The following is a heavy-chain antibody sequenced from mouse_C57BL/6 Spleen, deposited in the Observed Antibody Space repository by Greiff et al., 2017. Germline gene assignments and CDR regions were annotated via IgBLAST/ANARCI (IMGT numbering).Heavy chain of an antibody. V-gene: IGHV1-84*01. CDR2: FYPVSGNT. D-gene: IGHD1-1*01. Sequence: QFQLQQSGPELVKPGASVTISCKSSGYTFPDYYINWVKQRPGQGLEWIGWFYPVSGNTKYNQTFKGKATLTVDTSSSTGYMQLSSLTSEDSAVYFCARSQAYYYGSGYAMDDWGQGTSVTVSS. CDR3: ARSQAYYYGSGYAMDD. J-gene: IGHJ4*01. CDR1: GYTFPDYY.